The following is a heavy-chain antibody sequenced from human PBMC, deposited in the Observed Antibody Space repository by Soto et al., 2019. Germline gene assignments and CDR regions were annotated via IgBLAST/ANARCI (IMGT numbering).Heavy chain of an antibody. CDR3: ASGDYDITSAAFDI. J-gene: IGHJ3*02. CDR1: GGSISSGDYY. Sequence: KPSETLSLTCTVSGGSISSGDYYWSWIRQPPGKGLEWIGYIYYSGSTYYNPSLKSRVTISVDTSKNQFSLKLSSVTAADTAVYYCASGDYDITSAAFDIWGQGTMVTVSS. CDR2: IYYSGST. D-gene: IGHD3-9*01. V-gene: IGHV4-30-4*01.